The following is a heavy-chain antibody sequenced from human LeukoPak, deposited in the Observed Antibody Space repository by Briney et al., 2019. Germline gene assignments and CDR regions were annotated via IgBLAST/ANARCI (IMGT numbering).Heavy chain of an antibody. Sequence: ASVKVSCKVSGYTLTELSMHWVRQAPGKGLEWMGGFDPEDGETIYAQKFQGRVTMTEDTSTDTAYMELSSLRSEDTAVYYCATGRGLYCSGGSCYWRGNWFDPWGQGTLVTVSS. CDR2: FDPEDGET. CDR3: ATGRGLYCSGGSCYWRGNWFDP. CDR1: GYTLTELS. D-gene: IGHD2-15*01. V-gene: IGHV1-24*01. J-gene: IGHJ5*02.